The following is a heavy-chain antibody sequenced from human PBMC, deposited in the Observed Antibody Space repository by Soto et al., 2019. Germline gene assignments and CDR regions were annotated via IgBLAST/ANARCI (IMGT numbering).Heavy chain of an antibody. CDR2: ISWNSGSI. Sequence: GGSLRLSCAASGFTFDDYAMHWVRQAPGKGLEWVSGISWNSGSIGYADSVKGRFTISRDNAKNSLYLQMNSLRAEDLAFYYSANDTVRRFLEWPIGNAFDIWGQGTMVTVSS. CDR3: ANDTVRRFLEWPIGNAFDI. V-gene: IGHV3-9*03. J-gene: IGHJ3*02. CDR1: GFTFDDYA. D-gene: IGHD3-3*01.